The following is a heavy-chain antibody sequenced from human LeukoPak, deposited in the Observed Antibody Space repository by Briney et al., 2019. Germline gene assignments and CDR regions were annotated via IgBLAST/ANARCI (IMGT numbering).Heavy chain of an antibody. Sequence: PGGSLRLSCAASGFILNSYGMHWVRQAPGKGLERVADIWFDGENQHFADSVRGRFAISRDNSKNTVYLQINSLRAEDTAVYYCARDRHCVNGVCHSPAGMDVWGQGTTVTVSS. J-gene: IGHJ6*02. V-gene: IGHV3-33*01. CDR1: GFILNSYG. CDR2: IWFDGENQ. D-gene: IGHD2-8*01. CDR3: ARDRHCVNGVCHSPAGMDV.